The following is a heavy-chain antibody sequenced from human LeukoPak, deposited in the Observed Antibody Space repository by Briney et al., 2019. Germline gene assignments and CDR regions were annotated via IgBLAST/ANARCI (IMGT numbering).Heavy chain of an antibody. Sequence: GESLKISSKGSGYSFNTYWIGWVRQMPGKGLEWMGIIYPGDSDTKYSPSFQGQVTISADKSISTAYLQWSSLKASDTAIYYCAGGPSGSYYNYFDYWGQGTLVTVSS. V-gene: IGHV5-51*01. CDR2: IYPGDSDT. CDR1: GYSFNTYW. CDR3: AGGPSGSYYNYFDY. D-gene: IGHD3-10*01. J-gene: IGHJ4*02.